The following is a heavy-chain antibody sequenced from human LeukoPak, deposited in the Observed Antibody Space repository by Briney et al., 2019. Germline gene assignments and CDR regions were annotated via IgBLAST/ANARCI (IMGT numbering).Heavy chain of an antibody. CDR1: GVSVSDYY. J-gene: IGHJ4*02. CDR3: ARRSYYFDY. Sequence: SETLSLTCTVSGVSVSDYYWSWIRQSPGKGLEWIGYRFYSGSTIYNPSLNRRVTISIDTSKNHFSLNLTSVTAADTAVYYCARRSYYFDYWGQGTLVTVSS. CDR2: RFYSGST. D-gene: IGHD1-26*01. V-gene: IGHV4-59*08.